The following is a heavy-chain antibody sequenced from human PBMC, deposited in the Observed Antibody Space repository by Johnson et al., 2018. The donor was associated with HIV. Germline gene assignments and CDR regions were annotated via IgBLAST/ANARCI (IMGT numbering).Heavy chain of an antibody. J-gene: IGHJ3*02. CDR1: GFIFSNYG. CDR3: AKGLTFFGVAMINAPLDI. V-gene: IGHV3-30*18. D-gene: IGHD3-3*01. CDR2: VSDDGSNT. Sequence: QVQLVESGGGVVQPGRSLRLSCAASGFIFSNYGMHWVRQAPGKGLEWVAVVSDDGSNTYYSVSLKGRFTISRDNSKNTLDLQMNSLRGGDTAVYYCAKGLTFFGVAMINAPLDIWGQGTMVTVSS.